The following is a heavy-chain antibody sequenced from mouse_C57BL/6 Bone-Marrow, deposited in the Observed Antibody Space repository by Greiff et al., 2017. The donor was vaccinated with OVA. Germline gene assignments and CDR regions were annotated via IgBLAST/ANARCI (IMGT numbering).Heavy chain of an antibody. CDR1: GYTFTSYW. D-gene: IGHD1-1*01. Sequence: QVQLQQPGAELVKPGASVKMSCKASGYTFTSYWITWVKQRPGQGLGWIGDIYPGSGSTNYNEKFKSKATLTVDTSSSTAYMQLSSLTSEDSAVYYCARRGISYYGLDYWGQGTTLTVSS. J-gene: IGHJ2*01. CDR3: ARRGISYYGLDY. V-gene: IGHV1-55*01. CDR2: IYPGSGST.